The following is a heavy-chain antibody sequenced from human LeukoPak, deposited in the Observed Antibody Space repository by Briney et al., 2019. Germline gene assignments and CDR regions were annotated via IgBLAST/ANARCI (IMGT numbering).Heavy chain of an antibody. V-gene: IGHV4-59*12. Sequence: PSETLFLTCTVSGGSISSYYWSWIRQPPGKGLEWIGYIYYSGSANYNPSLKSRVTISVDTSKNQFSLKLSSVTAADTAVYYCARVRARYNLDYWGQGTLVTVSS. CDR1: GGSISSYY. J-gene: IGHJ4*02. D-gene: IGHD1-1*01. CDR2: IYYSGSA. CDR3: ARVRARYNLDY.